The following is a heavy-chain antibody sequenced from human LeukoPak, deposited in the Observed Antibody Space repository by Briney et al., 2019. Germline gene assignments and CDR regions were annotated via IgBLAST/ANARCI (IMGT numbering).Heavy chain of an antibody. CDR3: AIGGTYGSGS. V-gene: IGHV3-74*01. D-gene: IGHD3-10*01. CDR2: INNDGSTT. J-gene: IGHJ4*02. Sequence: GGSLRLSCAASGFTFANTWMHWVRQAPGKGLVGVSLINNDGSTTNYADSVKGRLTISRDNAKNTVYLQMNSLRAEDTAVYYCAIGGTYGSGSWGQGTLVTVSS. CDR1: GFTFANTW.